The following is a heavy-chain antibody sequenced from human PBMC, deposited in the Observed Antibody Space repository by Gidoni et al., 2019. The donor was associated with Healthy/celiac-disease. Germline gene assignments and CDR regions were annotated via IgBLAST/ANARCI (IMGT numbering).Heavy chain of an antibody. V-gene: IGHV3-23*01. D-gene: IGHD3-9*01. J-gene: IGHJ4*02. Sequence: EVQLLESGGGLVQPGGSLRLSCAASGFTFSSYAMSWVRQAPGKGLEWVSAISGSGGSTYYADSVKGRFTISRDNSKNTLYLQMNSLRAEDTAVYYCAKYPDYDILTGYPFDYWGQGTLVTVSS. CDR3: AKYPDYDILTGYPFDY. CDR2: ISGSGGST. CDR1: GFTFSSYA.